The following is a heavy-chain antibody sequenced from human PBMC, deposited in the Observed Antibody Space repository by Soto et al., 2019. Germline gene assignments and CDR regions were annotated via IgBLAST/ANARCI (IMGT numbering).Heavy chain of an antibody. V-gene: IGHV1-46*03. J-gene: IGHJ4*02. D-gene: IGHD3-10*01. CDR2: VDPSGDAT. CDR1: GYTFTSYY. Sequence: GASVKLSCKASGYTFTSYYVHWVRQALGQGLEWMGIVDPSGDATTYAQKFQGRVTMTSDTSTSTVYMDLSSLRSEDSAVYYCARGRITIVRPYFDYWGQGSLVTAPQ. CDR3: ARGRITIVRPYFDY.